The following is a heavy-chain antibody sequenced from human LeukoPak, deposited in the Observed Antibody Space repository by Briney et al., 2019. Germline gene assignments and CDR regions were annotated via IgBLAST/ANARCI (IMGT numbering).Heavy chain of an antibody. J-gene: IGHJ4*02. D-gene: IGHD3-22*01. Sequence: GGSLRLSCAASGFTFRNYWMTWVRQAPGKGLGWVANIKQDGGETFYVDSVKGRFTIFRDNAKNSLYLEMNRLRGEDTAIYYCARGDENYYDSSGCDYWGQGALVTVSS. CDR3: ARGDENYYDSSGCDY. V-gene: IGHV3-7*01. CDR2: IKQDGGET. CDR1: GFTFRNYW.